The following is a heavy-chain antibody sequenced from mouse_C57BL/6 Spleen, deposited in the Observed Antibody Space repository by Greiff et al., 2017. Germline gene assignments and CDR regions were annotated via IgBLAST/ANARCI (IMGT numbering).Heavy chain of an antibody. V-gene: IGHV1-15*01. J-gene: IGHJ1*03. CDR1: GYTFTDYE. Sequence: QVQLQQSGAELVRPGASVTLSCKASGYTFTDYEMHWVKQTPVHGLEGIGAIDPETGGTAYNQKFKGKAILTADKSSSTAYMELRSLTSEDSAVYYCTRYGNYVGYFDVWGTGTTVTVSS. CDR2: IDPETGGT. D-gene: IGHD2-1*01. CDR3: TRYGNYVGYFDV.